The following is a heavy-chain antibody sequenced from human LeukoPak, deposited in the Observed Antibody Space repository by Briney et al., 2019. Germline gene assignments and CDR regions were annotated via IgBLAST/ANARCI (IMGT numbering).Heavy chain of an antibody. CDR1: GFTFSGSA. J-gene: IGHJ6*03. Sequence: SGGSLKLSCAASGFTFSGSAMHWVRQASGKGLEWVGRIRSKANSYATAYAASVKGRFTISRDDSKNTAYLQMNSLRTEDTAVYYCTRHGEYYYDYYYYYMDVWGKGTTVTVSS. CDR3: TRHGEYYYDYYYYYMDV. CDR2: IRSKANSYAT. V-gene: IGHV3-73*01. D-gene: IGHD3-10*01.